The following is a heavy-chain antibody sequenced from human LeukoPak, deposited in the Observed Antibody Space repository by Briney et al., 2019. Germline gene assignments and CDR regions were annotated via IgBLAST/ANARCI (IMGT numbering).Heavy chain of an antibody. CDR3: ARDSGERGSGSYLIAY. V-gene: IGHV1-18*01. D-gene: IGHD3-10*01. CDR2: ISAYNGNT. CDR1: GYTFTSYG. Sequence: GASVKVSCKASGYTFTSYGLSWMRQAPGQGLEWMGWISAYNGNTNYAQKFQGRVTMTTDTSTSTAYMELSRLRSDDTAVYYCARDSGERGSGSYLIAYWGQGTLVTVSS. J-gene: IGHJ4*02.